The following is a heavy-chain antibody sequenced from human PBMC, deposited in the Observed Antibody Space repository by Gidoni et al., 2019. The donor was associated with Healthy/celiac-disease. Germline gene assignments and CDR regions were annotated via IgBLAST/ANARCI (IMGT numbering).Heavy chain of an antibody. D-gene: IGHD5-18*01. Sequence: QVQLQQWGAGLLKPSETLSLTCAVYGGSFSGYYWSWIRQPPGKGLEWIGEINHSGSTNYTPSLKSRVTISVDTSKNQFSLKLSSVTAADTAVYYCARRDTAMAPTQHGMDVWGQGTTVTVSS. V-gene: IGHV4-34*01. CDR1: GGSFSGYY. CDR2: INHSGST. CDR3: ARRDTAMAPTQHGMDV. J-gene: IGHJ6*02.